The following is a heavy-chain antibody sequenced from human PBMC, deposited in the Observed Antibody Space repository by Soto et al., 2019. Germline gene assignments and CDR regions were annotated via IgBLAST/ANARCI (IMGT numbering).Heavy chain of an antibody. CDR1: GIAISNDNYH. CDR3: VRLLDPLKYFDWMSHDF. Sequence: PSETLSLTCTVSGIAISNDNYHWGWIRQPPGKGLERIGSIFYTGNTYYKSSLESRITISVDTSKNQFSLNLRSVTAADTAVYYCVRLLDPLKYFDWMSHDFWGQGTQVTVSS. CDR2: IFYTGNT. D-gene: IGHD3-9*01. J-gene: IGHJ4*02. V-gene: IGHV4-39*01.